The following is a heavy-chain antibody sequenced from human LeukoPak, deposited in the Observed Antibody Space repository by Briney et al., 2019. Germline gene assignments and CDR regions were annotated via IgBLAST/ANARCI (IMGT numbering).Heavy chain of an antibody. Sequence: ASETLSLTCTVSGGSISSYYWSWIRQPPGKGLEWIGYIYYSGSTNYNPSLKSRVTISVDTSKNQFSLKLSSVTAADTAVYYCARAEYYYDSSGYYLYYFDYWGQGTLVTVSS. CDR1: GGSISSYY. J-gene: IGHJ4*02. V-gene: IGHV4-59*01. CDR3: ARAEYYYDSSGYYLYYFDY. D-gene: IGHD3-22*01. CDR2: IYYSGST.